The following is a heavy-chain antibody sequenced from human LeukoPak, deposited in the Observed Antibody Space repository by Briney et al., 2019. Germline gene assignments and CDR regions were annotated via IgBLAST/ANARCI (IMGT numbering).Heavy chain of an antibody. D-gene: IGHD3-22*01. V-gene: IGHV3-23*01. J-gene: IGHJ4*02. CDR3: AKEGRLTVAAVVVENYFDF. CDR1: GFTFSRSA. Sequence: GGSLRLSCVGSGFTFSRSAMSWVRLAPGKGLEWVSGISGSGGHTYYTDSVKGRFTISRDNSKTTVSLQLNSLTTDDTAVYYCAKEGRLTVAAVVVENYFDFWGQGTPVIVSA. CDR2: ISGSGGHT.